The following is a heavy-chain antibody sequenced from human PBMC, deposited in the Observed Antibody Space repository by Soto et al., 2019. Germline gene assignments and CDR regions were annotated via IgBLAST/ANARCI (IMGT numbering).Heavy chain of an antibody. Sequence: QVQLVESGGGLVKTRGSLRLSCVASGFSFSDYYMSWVRQAPGKGLEWISYISGSSSNIYYADSVKGRFTISRDNAENSVFLQMNNLRAEDTARYYCAKMPSSGWYDPVFHWGQGTLVTVSS. J-gene: IGHJ4*02. CDR3: AKMPSSGWYDPVFH. CDR2: ISGSSSNI. D-gene: IGHD6-19*01. CDR1: GFSFSDYY. V-gene: IGHV3-11*01.